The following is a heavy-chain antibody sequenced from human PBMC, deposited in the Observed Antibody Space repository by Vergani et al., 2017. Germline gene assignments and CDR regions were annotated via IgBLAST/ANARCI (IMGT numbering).Heavy chain of an antibody. Sequence: EVQLLESGGGLVQPGGSLRLSCAASGFTFSSYAMSWVRQAPGKGLEWVSAISGSGGSTYYADSVKGRFTISRDNYRNTLYLQMNSLRAEDTAVYYCARDILTGYYWSRVSTFDYWGQGTLVTVSS. CDR3: ARDILTGYYWSRVSTFDY. V-gene: IGHV3-23*01. J-gene: IGHJ4*02. D-gene: IGHD3-9*01. CDR2: ISGSGGST. CDR1: GFTFSSYA.